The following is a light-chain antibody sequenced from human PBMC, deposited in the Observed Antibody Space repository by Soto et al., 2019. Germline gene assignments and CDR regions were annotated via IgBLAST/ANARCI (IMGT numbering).Light chain of an antibody. Sequence: QSVLTQPPSASGTPGQRVTISCSGSSSNIGSNTVNWYQQLPGTAPKLLIYSNNQRPSGVPDRFSGSKSGTSASLDISGLQSEHEADYYCAAWDDSLNAWVFGGGTKLTVL. J-gene: IGLJ3*02. V-gene: IGLV1-44*01. CDR3: AAWDDSLNAWV. CDR2: SNN. CDR1: SSNIGSNT.